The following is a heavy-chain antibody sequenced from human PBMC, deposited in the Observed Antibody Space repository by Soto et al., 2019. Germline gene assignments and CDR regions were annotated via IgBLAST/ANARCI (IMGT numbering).Heavy chain of an antibody. Sequence: ASVKVSCKASGYTFTSYYMHWVRQAPGQGLEWMGIINPSGGSTSYAQKFQGRVTMTRDTSTSTVYMELSSLRSEDTAVYYWALGTVTNHFDYWGQGTLVTVSS. V-gene: IGHV1-46*01. CDR1: GYTFTSYY. J-gene: IGHJ4*02. CDR3: ALGTVTNHFDY. CDR2: INPSGGST. D-gene: IGHD4-17*01.